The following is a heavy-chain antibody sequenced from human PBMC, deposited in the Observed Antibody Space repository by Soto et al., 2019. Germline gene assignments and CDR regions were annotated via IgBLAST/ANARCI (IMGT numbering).Heavy chain of an antibody. CDR2: IPQDGVDG. D-gene: IGHD2-21*02. CDR3: ARDHLILPAHDFFYGSDV. Sequence: LRLSCEVSGFTFSMYSMSWVRQSPGRGLEWVAKIPQDGVDGHYADSVKGRFTISRDNGKNSLYLQLNNLRAEDTAVYYCARDHLILPAHDFFYGSDVWGRGATVTVSS. V-gene: IGHV3-7*03. CDR1: GFTFSMYS. J-gene: IGHJ6*02.